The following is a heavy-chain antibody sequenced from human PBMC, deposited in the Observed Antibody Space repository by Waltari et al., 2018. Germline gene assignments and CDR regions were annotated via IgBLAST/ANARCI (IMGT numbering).Heavy chain of an antibody. D-gene: IGHD1-20*01. CDR1: GLLFNKYG. V-gene: IGHV3-9*01. CDR2: LTLDSGRI. Sequence: EVQLVESGGGLVQPGGSLRLSFAVPGLLFNKYGMHWVRQVPGKGLEWVSGLTLDSGRIGYADSVKGRFTISRDDAKNSVFLQMNSLRPEDTALYFCGKDLTPGGMDVWGQGTAVTVAS. CDR3: GKDLTPGGMDV. J-gene: IGHJ6*02.